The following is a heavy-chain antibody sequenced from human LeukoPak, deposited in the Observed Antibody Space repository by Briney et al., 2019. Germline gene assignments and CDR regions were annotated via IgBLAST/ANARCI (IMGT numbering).Heavy chain of an antibody. J-gene: IGHJ4*02. V-gene: IGHV3-21*01. CDR1: GFTFRSYT. CDR3: ARGRAVGGYCFDF. CDR2: ISTSSSYM. D-gene: IGHD1-26*01. Sequence: GESLRLSCAASGFTFRSYTMSWVRQAPGQGLEWVSSISTSSSYMYYGESVKGRFTISRDNAKNSLFLHMSSLRVEDTAVYYCARGRAVGGYCFDFWGQGTLVTISS.